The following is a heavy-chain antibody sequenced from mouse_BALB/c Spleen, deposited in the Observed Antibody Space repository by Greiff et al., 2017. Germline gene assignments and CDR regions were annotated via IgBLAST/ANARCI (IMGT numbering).Heavy chain of an antibody. CDR1: GFTFSSYG. V-gene: IGHV5-6-3*01. J-gene: IGHJ3*01. Sequence: EVMLVDSGGGLVQPGGSLKLSCAASGFTFSSYGMSWVRQTPDKRLELVATINSNGGSTYYPDSVKGRFTISRDNAKNTLYLQMSSLKSEDTAMYYCARDQRTGPFAYWGQGTLVTVSA. CDR3: ARDQRTGPFAY. D-gene: IGHD4-1*01. CDR2: INSNGGST.